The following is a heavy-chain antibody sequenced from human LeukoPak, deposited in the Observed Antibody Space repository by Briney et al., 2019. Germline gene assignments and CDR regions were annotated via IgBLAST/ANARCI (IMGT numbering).Heavy chain of an antibody. CDR1: GFTFSDYY. D-gene: IGHD3-22*01. J-gene: IGHJ4*02. CDR2: ISSIGSTI. V-gene: IGHV3-11*01. CDR3: AKIGDSSGKLYPDY. Sequence: GGSLRLSCAASGFTFSDYYMSWIRQAPGKGLEWVAYISSIGSTIYYADSVKGRFTISRDNAKNSLYLQMNSLRAEDTAVYYCAKIGDSSGKLYPDYWGQGTLVTVSS.